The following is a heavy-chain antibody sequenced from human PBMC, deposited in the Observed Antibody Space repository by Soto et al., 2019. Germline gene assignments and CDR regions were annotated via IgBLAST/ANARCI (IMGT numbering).Heavy chain of an antibody. J-gene: IGHJ4*02. Sequence: ASVKVSCKASGYSFTSYAVHWVRQAPGQRLEWMGWINAGNGNTKYSQKFQGRVTITRDTSASTAYMELSSLRSEDTAVYYCAPQSILTTHPDYWGQGTLVTVSS. CDR3: APQSILTTHPDY. V-gene: IGHV1-3*01. CDR2: INAGNGNT. CDR1: GYSFTSYA. D-gene: IGHD4-4*01.